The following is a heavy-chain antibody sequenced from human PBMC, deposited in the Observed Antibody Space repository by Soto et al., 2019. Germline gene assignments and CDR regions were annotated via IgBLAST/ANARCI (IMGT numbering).Heavy chain of an antibody. D-gene: IGHD2-2*01. J-gene: IGHJ5*02. CDR1: GYTFISYV. V-gene: IGHV1-3*01. CDR3: ARAIQPTAQNWFDP. CDR2: IHAGNGNT. Sequence: QVHLVQSGAEVKKPGVSVKVSCKASGYTFISYVIHWVRQAPGQRLEWMGWIHAGNGNTKYSQNFRGRVTITRDTSATTVYMELSSLRSEDTAVYYCARAIQPTAQNWFDPWGQGTLVTVSS.